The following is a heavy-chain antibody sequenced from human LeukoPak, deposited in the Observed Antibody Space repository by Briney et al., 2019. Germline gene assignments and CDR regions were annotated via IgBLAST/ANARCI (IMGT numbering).Heavy chain of an antibody. Sequence: SGGSLRLSCAASGFTFSSYAMSWVRQAPGKGLEWVSAISGSGGSTYYADSVKGRFTISRDNSKNTLYLQMNSPRAEDTAVYYCAIPRRWEQGDYYFDYWGQGTLVIVSS. CDR3: AIPRRWEQGDYYFDY. J-gene: IGHJ4*02. CDR2: ISGSGGST. V-gene: IGHV3-23*01. D-gene: IGHD1-26*01. CDR1: GFTFSSYA.